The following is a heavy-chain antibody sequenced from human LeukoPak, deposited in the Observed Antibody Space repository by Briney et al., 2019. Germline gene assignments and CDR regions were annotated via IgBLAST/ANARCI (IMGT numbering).Heavy chain of an antibody. V-gene: IGHV4-34*01. D-gene: IGHD2-2*01. CDR3: ARKYCSSTSCYRIVRSDAFDI. Sequence: SETLSLTCAVYGGSFSGYYWSWIRQPPGKGLEWIGEINHSGSTNYNPSLKSRVTISVDTSKNQFSLKLSSVTAADTAVYYCARKYCSSTSCYRIVRSDAFDIWGQGTMVTVSS. CDR2: INHSGST. J-gene: IGHJ3*02. CDR1: GGSFSGYY.